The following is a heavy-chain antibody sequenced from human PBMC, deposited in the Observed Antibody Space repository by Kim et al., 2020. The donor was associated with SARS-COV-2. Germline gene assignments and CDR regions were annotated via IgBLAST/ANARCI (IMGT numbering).Heavy chain of an antibody. CDR1: GGSISSYY. D-gene: IGHD3-10*01. CDR3: ARTPMTYYYGSGSYWYWFDP. V-gene: IGHV4-59*01. J-gene: IGHJ5*02. Sequence: SETLSLTCTVSGGSISSYYWSWIRQPPGKGLEWIGYIYYSGSTNYNPSLKSRVTISVDTSKNQFSLKLSSVTAADTAVYYCARTPMTYYYGSGSYWYWFDPWGQGTLVTVSS. CDR2: IYYSGST.